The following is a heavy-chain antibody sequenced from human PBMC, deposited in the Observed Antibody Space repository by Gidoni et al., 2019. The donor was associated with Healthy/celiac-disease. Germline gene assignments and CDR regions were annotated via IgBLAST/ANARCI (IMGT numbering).Heavy chain of an antibody. J-gene: IGHJ4*02. D-gene: IGHD2-2*02. V-gene: IGHV3-23*01. CDR2: ISGSGGST. Sequence: EVQLLESGGGLVQPGGSLRLSCAASGFTFSSYAMSWVRQAPVKGLEWVSAISGSGGSTYYADSVKGRFTISIDNSKNTLYLQMNSLRAEDTAVYYCASSIVVVPAAIRWGRERDYWGQGTLVTVSS. CDR1: GFTFSSYA. CDR3: ASSIVVVPAAIRWGRERDY.